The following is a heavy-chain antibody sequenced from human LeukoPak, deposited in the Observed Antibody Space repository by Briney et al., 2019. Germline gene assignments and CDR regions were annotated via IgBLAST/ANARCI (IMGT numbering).Heavy chain of an antibody. CDR1: GYSISSGYY. CDR2: IYHSGST. J-gene: IGHJ4*02. D-gene: IGHD2-2*01. CDR3: ASGTVVPAAPWGYFDY. V-gene: IGHV4-38-2*02. Sequence: ASETLSLTCTVSGYSISSGYYWGWIRQPPGKGLEWIGSIYHSGSTYYNPSLKSRVTISVDTSKNQFSLKLSSVTAADTAVYHCASGTVVPAAPWGYFDYRGQGTLVTVSS.